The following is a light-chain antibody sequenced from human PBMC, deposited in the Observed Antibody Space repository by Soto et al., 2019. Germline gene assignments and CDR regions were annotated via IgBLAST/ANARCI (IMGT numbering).Light chain of an antibody. V-gene: IGLV3-9*01. CDR1: NIGSKN. J-gene: IGLJ1*01. CDR3: QVWDSSFYV. Sequence: SYELTQPLSVSVALGQTARITCGGNNIGSKNVHWYQQKPGQAPVLVIYRDSNRPSGIPERFSGSNSGNTATLTISRAQAGDEADYYCQVWDSSFYVFGTGTK. CDR2: RDS.